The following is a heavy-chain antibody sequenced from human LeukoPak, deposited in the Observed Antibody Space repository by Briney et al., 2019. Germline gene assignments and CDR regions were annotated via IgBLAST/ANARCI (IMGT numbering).Heavy chain of an antibody. CDR3: ARDKSGTTQGDFDY. V-gene: IGHV1-46*01. Sequence: GASVKASCKASGYTFTRYYMHWVRQGPGQGLEWMGIIDPSGGSTSYAQKFQGRVTMTRDTSTSTVYMELSGLRSEDAAVYYCARDKSGTTQGDFDYWGQGTLVTVSS. CDR2: IDPSGGST. CDR1: GYTFTRYY. D-gene: IGHD1-1*01. J-gene: IGHJ4*02.